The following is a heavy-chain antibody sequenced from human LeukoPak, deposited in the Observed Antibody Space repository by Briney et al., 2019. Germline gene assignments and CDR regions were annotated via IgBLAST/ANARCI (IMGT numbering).Heavy chain of an antibody. CDR3: ARASARSSGWSGLYYFDY. V-gene: IGHV3-23*01. Sequence: GGSLRLSCAASGFTFSSYAMSWVRQAPGKGLEWVSAISGSGGSTYYADSVKGRFTISRDNAMNSLYLQMNSLRAEDTAVYYCARASARSSGWSGLYYFDYWGQGTLVTVSS. D-gene: IGHD6-19*01. CDR2: ISGSGGST. CDR1: GFTFSSYA. J-gene: IGHJ4*02.